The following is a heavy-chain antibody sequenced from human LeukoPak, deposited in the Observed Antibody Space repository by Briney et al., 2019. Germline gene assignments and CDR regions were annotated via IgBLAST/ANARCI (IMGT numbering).Heavy chain of an antibody. J-gene: IGHJ5*01. CDR2: IKQDGGEK. D-gene: IGHD3-16*01. CDR3: ARGLDWFDS. CDR1: GFTFSSYG. Sequence: PGRSLRLSCAASGFTFSSYGMHWVRQAPGKGLEWVANIKQDGGEKEYVDSVKGRFTISRDNAKNSLYLEMNSLRDEDTALYYCARGLDWFDSWGQGTLVTVSS. V-gene: IGHV3-7*04.